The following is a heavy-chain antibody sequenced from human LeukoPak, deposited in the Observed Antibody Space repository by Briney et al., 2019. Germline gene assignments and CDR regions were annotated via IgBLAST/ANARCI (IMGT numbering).Heavy chain of an antibody. CDR2: IYYSGST. Sequence: SETLSLTCTVSGGSISSYYWSWIRQPPGKGLEWIGYIYYSGSTNYNPSLKSRVTISVDTSKNQFSLKLSSVTAADTAVYYCARVSPYYYDSSGYGGVVDYWGQGTLVTVSS. CDR3: ARVSPYYYDSSGYGGVVDY. J-gene: IGHJ4*02. V-gene: IGHV4-59*01. D-gene: IGHD3-22*01. CDR1: GGSISSYY.